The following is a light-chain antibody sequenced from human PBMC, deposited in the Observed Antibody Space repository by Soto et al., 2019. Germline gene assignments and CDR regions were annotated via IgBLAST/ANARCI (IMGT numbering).Light chain of an antibody. CDR3: QKYYSAPAT. J-gene: IGKJ1*01. CDR1: QGISSY. Sequence: DIQMTQSPSSLSASVGDRVTITCRASQGISSYLAWYQQKPGKVPKVLIYAASTLHSGVPSRFSGSGSGTEFTLTISNVQPEDVATYYCQKYYSAPATFGQGTKVEIK. CDR2: AAS. V-gene: IGKV1-27*01.